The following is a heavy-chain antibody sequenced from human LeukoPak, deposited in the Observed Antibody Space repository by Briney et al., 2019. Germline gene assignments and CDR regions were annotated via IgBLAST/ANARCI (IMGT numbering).Heavy chain of an antibody. J-gene: IGHJ5*02. Sequence: PSETLSLTCTVSGGSISSSSYYWDWIRQPPGKGLEWIGNIYYGGSTYYNPSLKSRVAISIDTSKNQFSLKLSSVTAADAAVYYCARGIFGVVPRNNWFDPWGQGTLVTVSS. V-gene: IGHV4-39*07. CDR2: IYYGGST. D-gene: IGHD3-3*01. CDR3: ARGIFGVVPRNNWFDP. CDR1: GGSISSSSYY.